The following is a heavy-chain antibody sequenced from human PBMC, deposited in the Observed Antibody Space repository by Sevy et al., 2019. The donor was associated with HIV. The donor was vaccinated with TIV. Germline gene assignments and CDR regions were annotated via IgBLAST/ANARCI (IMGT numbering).Heavy chain of an antibody. CDR2: IYYSGST. CDR3: ARTDYGDYVGVWFDP. V-gene: IGHV4-61*01. CDR1: GGSVSSGSYY. D-gene: IGHD4-17*01. Sequence: SETLSLTCTVSGGSVSSGSYYWSWIRQTPGKGLEWIGYIYYSGSTNYNPSLKSRVTISVDTSKNQFSLKLSSVTAADTAVYYCARTDYGDYVGVWFDPWGQGTLVTVSS. J-gene: IGHJ5*02.